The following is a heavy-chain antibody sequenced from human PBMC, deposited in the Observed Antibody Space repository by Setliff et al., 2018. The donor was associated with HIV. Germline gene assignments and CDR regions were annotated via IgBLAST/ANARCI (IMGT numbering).Heavy chain of an antibody. V-gene: IGHV4-4*07. CDR3: ARPRLHNYYYYGMDV. CDR2: ICTSGST. Sequence: SETLSLTCTVSGGSISSYYWSWIRQPAGKGLEWIGRICTSGSTNYNPSLKSRVTMSVDTSKNQFSLKLSSVTAADTAVYYCARPRLHNYYYYGMDVWGQGTTVTVSS. J-gene: IGHJ6*02. CDR1: GGSISSYY. D-gene: IGHD2-21*02.